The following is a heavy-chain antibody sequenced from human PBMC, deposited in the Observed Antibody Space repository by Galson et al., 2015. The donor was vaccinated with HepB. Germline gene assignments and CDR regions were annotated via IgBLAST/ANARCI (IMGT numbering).Heavy chain of an antibody. CDR2: ITPLFGTA. CDR3: ARGYGSGSYYYHY. CDR1: GGTFSSYA. Sequence: SVKVPCKASGGTFSSYAISWVRQAPGQGLEWMGGITPLFGTANYAQKFQGRVTITADESTSTAYMELSSLVSEDTAVYYCARGYGSGSYYYHYWGQGTLVTVSS. J-gene: IGHJ4*02. V-gene: IGHV1-69*13. D-gene: IGHD3-10*01.